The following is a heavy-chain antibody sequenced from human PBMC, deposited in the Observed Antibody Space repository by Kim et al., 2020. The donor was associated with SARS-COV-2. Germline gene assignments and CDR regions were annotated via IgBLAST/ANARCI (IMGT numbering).Heavy chain of an antibody. J-gene: IGHJ4*02. V-gene: IGHV3-7*03. Sequence: GGSLRLSCAASGFTFSNYWMTWVRQAPGKVLEWVANIKQDGSEKYYVDSVKGRFTISRDNAKNSLYLQMDILRAEDTAVYYCAREWNCAYWGQGTLVTVSS. CDR1: GFTFSNYW. D-gene: IGHD1-7*01. CDR3: AREWNCAY. CDR2: IKQDGSEK.